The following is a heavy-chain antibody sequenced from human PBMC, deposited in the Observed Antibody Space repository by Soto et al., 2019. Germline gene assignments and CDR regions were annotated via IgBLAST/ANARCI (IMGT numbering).Heavy chain of an antibody. D-gene: IGHD6-13*01. J-gene: IGHJ4*02. V-gene: IGHV4-34*01. CDR3: ARGAVAGAGIPAYYFDY. CDR1: SASLGYHY. CDR2: VHPSGST. Sequence: PSETLSLTCAVFSASLGYHYWAWIRQSPDKGLEWIGEVHPSGSTDYNPSLKSRLTLSLDTSKNQFSLKVASVTAEDTAVYYCARGAVAGAGIPAYYFDYWGQGTLVTVSS.